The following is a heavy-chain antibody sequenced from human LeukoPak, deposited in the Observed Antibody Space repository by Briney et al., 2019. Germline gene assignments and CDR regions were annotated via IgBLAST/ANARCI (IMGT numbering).Heavy chain of an antibody. V-gene: IGHV4-39*07. Sequence: SETLSLTCTVSGGSISSSSYYWGWIRQPPGQGLEWIGSIYHSGSTYYNPSLRSRVTISVDTSKNQFSLKLTSVTAADTAVYYCARGPSRDGYREWGQGTLVTVSS. CDR2: IYHSGST. CDR1: GGSISSSSYY. J-gene: IGHJ4*02. D-gene: IGHD5-24*01. CDR3: ARGPSRDGYRE.